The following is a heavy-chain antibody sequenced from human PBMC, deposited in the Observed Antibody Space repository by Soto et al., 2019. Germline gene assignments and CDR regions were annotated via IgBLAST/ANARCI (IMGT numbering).Heavy chain of an antibody. CDR2: IIPAFGTA. D-gene: IGHD1-26*01. CDR3: ARAGGTPREFDY. V-gene: IGHV1-69*06. CDR1: GCTFSSYA. J-gene: IGHJ4*02. Sequence: SVKVSCKASGCTFSSYAISWVRQAPGQGLEWMGWIIPAFGTANNSQKFQGRVTITPDTSTSTAYMEMSSLRSEDTAVYYCARAGGTPREFDYWGQGTLVTVSS.